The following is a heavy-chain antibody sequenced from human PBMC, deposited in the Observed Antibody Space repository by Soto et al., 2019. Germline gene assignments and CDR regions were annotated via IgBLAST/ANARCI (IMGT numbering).Heavy chain of an antibody. CDR2: IIPIFYSA. V-gene: IGHV1-69*01. CDR1: GGIFSSYA. D-gene: IGHD4-17*01. J-gene: IGHJ6*01. CDR3: ARGGYGGNSFRIHYHRKDV. Sequence: QVQLVQSGAEVKKPGSSVKVSCKASGGIFSSYAVSWVRQAPGQGLEWMGGIIPIFYSAKYAKKFQGRVTMTADESTSTAYQGLRSLRSEDTAVYDCARGGYGGNSFRIHYHRKDVWGQGATVTVP.